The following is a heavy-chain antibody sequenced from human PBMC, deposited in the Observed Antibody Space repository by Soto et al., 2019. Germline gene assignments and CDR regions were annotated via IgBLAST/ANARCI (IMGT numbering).Heavy chain of an antibody. CDR1: GFTFSNAW. V-gene: IGHV3-15*01. CDR3: TTDPWGITISPSPDY. CDR2: IKSKTDGGTT. Sequence: GGSLRLSCAASGFTFSNAWMSWVRQAPGKGLEWVGRIKSKTDGGTTDYDAPVKGRFTISRDDSKNTLYLQMNSLKTEDTAVYYCTTDPWGITISPSPDYWGQGTLVTVSS. D-gene: IGHD3-9*01. J-gene: IGHJ4*02.